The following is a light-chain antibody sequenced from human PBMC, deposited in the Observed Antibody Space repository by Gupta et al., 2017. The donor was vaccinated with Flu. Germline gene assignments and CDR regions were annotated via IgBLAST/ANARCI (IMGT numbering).Light chain of an antibody. CDR2: AAS. V-gene: IGKV1-39*01. CDR3: QKSYSTPL. J-gene: IGKJ4*01. Sequence: DIQMTQSPSSLSASVGDRVTITCRASQSISSYLNWYQQKPGKAPKLLIYAASSLQSGVPSRFSGSGSGTDFTPTISRLQPEDFANYYCQKSYSTPLFGGGTKVEIK. CDR1: QSISSY.